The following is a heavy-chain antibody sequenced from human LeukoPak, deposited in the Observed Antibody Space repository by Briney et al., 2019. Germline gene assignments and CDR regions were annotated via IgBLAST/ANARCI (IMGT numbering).Heavy chain of an antibody. CDR3: AKSLGVVVVPAATSAPI. CDR2: ISGSGGST. V-gene: IGHV3-23*01. CDR1: GFTFSSYA. D-gene: IGHD2-2*01. J-gene: IGHJ4*02. Sequence: PGGSLRLSCAASGFTFSSYAMSWVRQAPGKGLEWVSAISGSGGSTYYADSVKGRFTISRDNSKNTLYLQMNSLRAEDTAVYYCAKSLGVVVVPAATSAPIWGQGTLVTVSS.